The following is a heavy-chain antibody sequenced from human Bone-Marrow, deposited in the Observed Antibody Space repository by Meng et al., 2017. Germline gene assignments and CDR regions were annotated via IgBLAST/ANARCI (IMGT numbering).Heavy chain of an antibody. D-gene: IGHD6-19*01. J-gene: IGHJ6*02. V-gene: IGHV1-69*13. CDR2: SISIFGTA. CDR3: AREQWLVPLSYYSGMDV. Sequence: SVKVTCKAAAGTCSSYAVSCLRHAAGQGLEWMGGSISIFGTANYAQKFQGRVTITADESTSTAYMELSSLRSEYTAVYYCAREQWLVPLSYYSGMDVWGQGTTVTVSS. CDR1: AGTCSSYA.